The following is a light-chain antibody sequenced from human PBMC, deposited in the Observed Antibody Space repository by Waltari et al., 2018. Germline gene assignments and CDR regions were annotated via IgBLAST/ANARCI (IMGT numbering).Light chain of an antibody. CDR2: RSD. V-gene: IGLV1-44*01. CDR3: ASWDDSLNGHWV. J-gene: IGLJ3*02. Sequence: QSLLTQTPSASGTPGQRFTIPCFGSPPTTAVNLVHCYQQPPGKAPKLLIYRSDLRPSGVPDRFSGSKSGTSASLAISGLQSEDEADYFCASWDDSLNGHWVFGGGTKVTVL. CDR1: PPTTAVNL.